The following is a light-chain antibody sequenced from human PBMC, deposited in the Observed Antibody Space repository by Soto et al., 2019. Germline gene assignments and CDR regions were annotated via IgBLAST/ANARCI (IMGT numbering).Light chain of an antibody. CDR2: WAS. CDR3: QQYFGIPLT. CDR1: RSLLHGSNNENF. Sequence: DIVMTQSPDSLAVSLGERATINCKSSRSLLHGSNNENFLAWYQQRPGQPPKLLFYWASTRQSGVPERFSGSGSETDFTLTISSLRAEDVAVYYCQQYFGIPLTFGCGTKVEIK. J-gene: IGKJ4*01. V-gene: IGKV4-1*01.